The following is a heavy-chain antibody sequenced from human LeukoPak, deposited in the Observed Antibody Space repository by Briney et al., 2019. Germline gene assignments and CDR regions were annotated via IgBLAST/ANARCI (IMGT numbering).Heavy chain of an antibody. V-gene: IGHV1-24*01. CDR1: GNTLTELS. J-gene: IGHJ6*03. Sequence: ASVKVSCKVSGNTLTELSMHWVRQTPGKGLEWMGGFDPEDGETIYAQKFQGRVTVTEDTSTDTAYMELSSLRSEDTAVYYCATSEHRGVVLYYYMDVWGKGTTVTVSS. CDR2: FDPEDGET. D-gene: IGHD3-10*01. CDR3: ATSEHRGVVLYYYMDV.